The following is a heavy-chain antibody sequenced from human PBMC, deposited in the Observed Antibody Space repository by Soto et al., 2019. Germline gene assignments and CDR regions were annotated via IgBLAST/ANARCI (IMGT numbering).Heavy chain of an antibody. CDR2: IPQDGSDG. CDR3: ARDHLILPAHDLFYGHDV. J-gene: IGHJ6*02. V-gene: IGHV3-7*03. CDR1: GFTLSMYS. Sequence: GGSLRLSCEVSGFTLSMYSMTWVRQAPGKGLEWVAKIPQDGSDGHYLDSVKGRFTISRDNAKNSVYLQMNSLRADDTAVYYCARDHLILPAHDLFYGHDVRGQGAKVTVSS. D-gene: IGHD2-21*02.